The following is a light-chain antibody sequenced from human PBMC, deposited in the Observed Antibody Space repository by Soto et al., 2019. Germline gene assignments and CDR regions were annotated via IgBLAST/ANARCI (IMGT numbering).Light chain of an antibody. CDR3: HQTYSPPDT. CDR1: QSIDTH. V-gene: IGKV1-39*01. Sequence: DIRMTQSPSSLSASVGDRVTITCRASQSIDTHLNWYQQHPGKAPNALIYEASNLQSGVPSRFSDSGSGTDYTLTISGLQPDYSATYYCHQTYSPPDTFGQGTKVEIK. J-gene: IGKJ1*01. CDR2: EAS.